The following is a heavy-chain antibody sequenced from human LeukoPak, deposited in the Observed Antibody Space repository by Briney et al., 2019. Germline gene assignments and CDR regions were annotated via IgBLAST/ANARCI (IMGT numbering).Heavy chain of an antibody. D-gene: IGHD1/OR15-1a*01. CDR1: GGSISSGDYY. J-gene: IGHJ4*02. CDR3: ARVGSGTDY. CDR2: IYYSGST. Sequence: SETLSLTCTVSGGSISSGDYYWSWIRQPPGTGLEWIGYIYYSGSTYYNPSLRSRVTISVDTSKNQFSRKRSSVTAADTAVYYCARVGSGTDYWGQGTLVTVSS. V-gene: IGHV4-30-4*08.